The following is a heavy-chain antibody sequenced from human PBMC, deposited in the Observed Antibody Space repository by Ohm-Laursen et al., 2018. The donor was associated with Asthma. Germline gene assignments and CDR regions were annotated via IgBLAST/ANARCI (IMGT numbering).Heavy chain of an antibody. J-gene: IGHJ2*01. CDR2: ISWNSGTI. Sequence: TLSLTCAVSGGSISSGGYSWSWVRQAPGKGLEWVSGISWNSGTIVQADSVKGRFTISRDNAKNSLYLQMSSLRAEDTALYYCAILYGDYVSPSPDWYFDLWGRGTLVTVSS. D-gene: IGHD4-17*01. V-gene: IGHV3-9*01. CDR3: AILYGDYVSPSPDWYFDL. CDR1: GGSISSGGYS.